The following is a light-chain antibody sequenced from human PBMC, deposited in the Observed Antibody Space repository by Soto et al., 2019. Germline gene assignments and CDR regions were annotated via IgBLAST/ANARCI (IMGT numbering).Light chain of an antibody. J-gene: IGKJ5*01. V-gene: IGKV3-11*01. CDR1: QSVSSY. CDR2: DAS. CDR3: QQRGNWPPA. Sequence: EIVLTQSPATLSLSPGERATLSCRASQSVSSYLAWYQQKPGQAPRLLIYDASNRATGIPARFTGSGSGTDFTLTISSLEPEDFAVYYCQQRGNWPPAFGQGTRLEIK.